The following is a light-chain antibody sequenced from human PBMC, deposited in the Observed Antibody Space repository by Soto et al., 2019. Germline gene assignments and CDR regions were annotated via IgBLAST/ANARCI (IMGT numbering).Light chain of an antibody. J-gene: IGLJ2*01. CDR1: SSNIWAGYD. Sequence: QSVLTQPPSVSGAPGQRVTISCTGSSSNIWAGYDVHWYQQVPGTAPKLLIYGNSKRPSGVPDRFSGSTSGTSASLAITGLQAEDEADYFCQSYDSSLRGVVFGGGSKVTGL. CDR2: GNS. CDR3: QSYDSSLRGVV. V-gene: IGLV1-40*01.